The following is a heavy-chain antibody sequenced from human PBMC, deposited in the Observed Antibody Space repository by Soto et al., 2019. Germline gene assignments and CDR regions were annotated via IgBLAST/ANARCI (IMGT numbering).Heavy chain of an antibody. CDR2: ISAGGSDT. CDR1: GFVFSDYA. CDR3: ASIPIWCGSSSCYTEGFDS. D-gene: IGHD2-2*01. V-gene: IGHV3-23*01. Sequence: EVQLLDSGGGWVQPGGSLRLSCVASGFVFSDYAMSWVRQAPGKGLEWVSAISAGGSDTYYADSVKGRFTDSRVNSKNTLYLQMNTLRAEDTAIYYYASIPIWCGSSSCYTEGFDSWGQGTLVTVSS. J-gene: IGHJ4*02.